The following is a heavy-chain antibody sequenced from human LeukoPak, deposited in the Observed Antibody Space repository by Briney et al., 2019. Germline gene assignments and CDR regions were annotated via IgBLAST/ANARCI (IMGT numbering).Heavy chain of an antibody. CDR3: AKDFGDFYPPLFDS. J-gene: IGHJ4*01. Sequence: PGGSLRLSCAASELTLSSNYMSWIRQAPGRGLEWVSFIYSGGSTYYADSVRGRVTCSRDDSKSAVSLVMNSLRAEDTAVYYCAKDFGDFYPPLFDSWGHGTLVTVSS. CDR1: ELTLSSNY. D-gene: IGHD4-17*01. CDR2: IYSGGST. V-gene: IGHV3-53*01.